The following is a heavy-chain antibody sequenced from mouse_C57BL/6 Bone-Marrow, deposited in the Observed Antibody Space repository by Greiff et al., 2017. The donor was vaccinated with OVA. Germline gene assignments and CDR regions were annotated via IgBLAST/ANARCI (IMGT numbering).Heavy chain of an antibody. V-gene: IGHV1-81*01. CDR2: IYPRSGNT. CDR3: ASSGWLPYTMDY. D-gene: IGHD2-3*01. J-gene: IGHJ4*01. Sequence: VQVVESGAELARPGASVKLSCKASGYTFTSYGISWVKQRTGQGLEWIGEIYPRSGNTYYNEKFKSKATLTVDTSSSTAYMQLSSLTSEDSAVYYCASSGWLPYTMDYGGQGTSVTVSS. CDR1: GYTFTSYG.